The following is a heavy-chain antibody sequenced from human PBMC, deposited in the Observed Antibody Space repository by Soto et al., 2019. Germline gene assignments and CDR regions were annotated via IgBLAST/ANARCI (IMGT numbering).Heavy chain of an antibody. J-gene: IGHJ6*02. CDR1: GFTFRTYT. CDR3: ARDRGYDAHDYYYNAMDV. D-gene: IGHD3-10*01. CDR2: IRGFSPYT. Sequence: GVSLRRSCISSGFTFRTYTMHWVRQAPGKGLEWVSGIRGFSPYTFYADSVKGRLTISRENAKNSLYLQMNSLRAEDTAVYYCARDRGYDAHDYYYNAMDVWGQGTTVTVSS. V-gene: IGHV3-21*01.